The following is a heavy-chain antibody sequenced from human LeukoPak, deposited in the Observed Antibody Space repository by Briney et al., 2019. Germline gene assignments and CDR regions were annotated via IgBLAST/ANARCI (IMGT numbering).Heavy chain of an antibody. Sequence: GGSLRLSCAASGFTFSSYAMSWVRQAPGKGLEWVSAISGSGGSTYYADSVKGRFTISRDNSKNTLYLQTNSLRAEDTAVYYCAKDGWFGELLSFDYWGQGTLVTVSS. D-gene: IGHD3-10*01. CDR2: ISGSGGST. CDR1: GFTFSSYA. V-gene: IGHV3-23*01. CDR3: AKDGWFGELLSFDY. J-gene: IGHJ4*02.